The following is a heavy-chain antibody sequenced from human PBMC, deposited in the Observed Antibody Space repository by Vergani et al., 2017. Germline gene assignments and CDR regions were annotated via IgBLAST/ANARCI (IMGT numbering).Heavy chain of an antibody. Sequence: QVQLVQSGAEVKKPGASVKVSCKASGYTFTGYYMHWVRQAPGQGLEWMGWINPNSGGTNYAQKFQGGVTMTRDTSISTAYMGLSRLRSDDAAVYYCAGDGRIAMAGKEVGWSFDYCGKGTLVTVSS. V-gene: IGHV1-2*02. CDR1: GYTFTGYY. J-gene: IGHJ4*02. CDR3: AGDGRIAMAGKEVGWSFDY. D-gene: IGHD6-19*01. CDR2: INPNSGGT.